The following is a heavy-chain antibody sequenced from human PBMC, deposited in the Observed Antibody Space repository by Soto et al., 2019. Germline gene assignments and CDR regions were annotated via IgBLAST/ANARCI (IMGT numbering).Heavy chain of an antibody. V-gene: IGHV4-34*01. CDR1: GGSFSGYY. Sequence: SSPLSPTCADYGGSFSGYYWSWIRQPPGKGLEWIWEINHSGSTNYNPSLKSRVTLSVDTSKNQFSLKLSSVTAADKAVYYGARALMVAARHFDYWGQGPLVTVPS. CDR2: INHSGST. D-gene: IGHD2-15*01. CDR3: ARALMVAARHFDY. J-gene: IGHJ4*02.